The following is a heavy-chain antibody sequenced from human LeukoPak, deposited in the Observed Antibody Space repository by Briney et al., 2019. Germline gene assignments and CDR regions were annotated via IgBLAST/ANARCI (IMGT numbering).Heavy chain of an antibody. CDR3: ARELGYCSGGSCYFYFDY. V-gene: IGHV3-21*01. CDR1: GFTFSSYS. D-gene: IGHD2-15*01. Sequence: PGGSLRLSCAASGFTFSSYSMNWVRQAPGKGLEWVSSISSSSSYIYYADSVKGRFTISRDNAKNSLYLQMNSLRAEDTAVYYCARELGYCSGGSCYFYFDYWGQGTLVTVSS. J-gene: IGHJ4*02. CDR2: ISSSSSYI.